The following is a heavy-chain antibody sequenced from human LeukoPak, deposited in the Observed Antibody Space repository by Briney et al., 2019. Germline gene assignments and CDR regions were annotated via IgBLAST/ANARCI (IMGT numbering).Heavy chain of an antibody. Sequence: SETLSLTCAVYGGSFSGYYWSWIRQPPGKGLEWIGEINHSGSTNYNPSLKSRVTISIDTSKNQFSLILSSVTAADTAVYYCARGLSDVYWGQGTLVTVSS. CDR1: GGSFSGYY. CDR3: ARGLSDVY. J-gene: IGHJ4*02. V-gene: IGHV4-34*01. CDR2: INHSGST.